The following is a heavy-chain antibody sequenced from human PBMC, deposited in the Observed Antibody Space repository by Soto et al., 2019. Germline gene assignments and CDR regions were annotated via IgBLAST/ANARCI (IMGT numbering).Heavy chain of an antibody. CDR1: GGSISSGDYY. CDR3: ARTSFGYRSGGIDY. Sequence: QVQLQESGPGLVNPSQTLSLTCTVSGGSISSGDYYWSWIRQPPGKGLEWIGYIYYSGSTYYNPSLKSRITISVDTSKNQFSLKLSSVTAADTAVYYCARTSFGYRSGGIDYWGQGTLVTVSS. D-gene: IGHD6-19*01. V-gene: IGHV4-30-4*01. J-gene: IGHJ4*02. CDR2: IYYSGST.